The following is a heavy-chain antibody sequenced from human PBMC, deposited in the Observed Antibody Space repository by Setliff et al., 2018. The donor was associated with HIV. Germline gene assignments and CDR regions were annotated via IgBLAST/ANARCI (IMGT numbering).Heavy chain of an antibody. CDR2: IYTSRTT. CDR1: GGSISSGCYY. V-gene: IGHV4-61*09. D-gene: IGHD6-6*01. Sequence: SETLSLTCPVAGGSISSGCYYWTWIRQPAGKGREWIGHIYTSRTTDYNPSLKSRVTRSLDTSKNQITLTLNAVTAADKAVYYCARDLLGSSSLVDYWGQGTLVTVSS. J-gene: IGHJ4*02. CDR3: ARDLLGSSSLVDY.